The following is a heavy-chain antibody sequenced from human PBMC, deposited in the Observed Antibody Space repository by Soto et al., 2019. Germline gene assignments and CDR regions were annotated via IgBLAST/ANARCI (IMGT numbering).Heavy chain of an antibody. CDR1: GFTFSTHA. J-gene: IGHJ5*02. Sequence: QEQVVESGGGGVQPGRSLRLSCAPSGFTFSTHAMHWVRQAPGRGLEWVAIISYDGTTKDYADSVKGRFTISRDNSKNAVYLQMNSLRSEDTALYYCARDWRTAGTTGWFDPWGQGTLVTVSS. CDR3: ARDWRTAGTTGWFDP. V-gene: IGHV3-30-3*01. CDR2: ISYDGTTK. D-gene: IGHD6-13*01.